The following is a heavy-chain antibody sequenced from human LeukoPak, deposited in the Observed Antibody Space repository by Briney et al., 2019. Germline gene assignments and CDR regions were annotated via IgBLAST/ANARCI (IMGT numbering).Heavy chain of an antibody. V-gene: IGHV3-48*03. CDR2: ISNNDNTI. CDR1: GFTFSSYE. Sequence: GGSLRLSCAASGFTFSSYEMNWVRQAPGKGLEWVSYISNNDNTIYYADSVKGRFTISRDNAKKSLYLQMNSLRAEDTAMYYCARDEYLWSGYYPNQAFDYWGQGTLDTVSS. J-gene: IGHJ4*02. D-gene: IGHD3-3*01. CDR3: ARDEYLWSGYYPNQAFDY.